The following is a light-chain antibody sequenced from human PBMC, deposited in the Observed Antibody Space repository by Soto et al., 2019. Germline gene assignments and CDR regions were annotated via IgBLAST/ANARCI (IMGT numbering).Light chain of an antibody. V-gene: IGLV2-8*01. CDR1: SSDVGAYNY. CDR3: TSYAGTYSFFYV. J-gene: IGLJ1*01. Sequence: QSVLTQPPSASGSPGQSVTISCTGTSSDVGAYNYVSWYQQLPGKAPKLIIYEVSKRPSGVPDRFTGSKSGNTASLTVSVLQAKDEADYYCTSYAGTYSFFYVFGTGTKVTVL. CDR2: EVS.